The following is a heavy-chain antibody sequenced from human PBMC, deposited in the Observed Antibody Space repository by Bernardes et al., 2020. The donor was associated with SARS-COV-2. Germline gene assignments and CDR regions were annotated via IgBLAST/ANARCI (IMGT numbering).Heavy chain of an antibody. V-gene: IGHV2-5*01. CDR2: IYWMDDT. D-gene: IGHD1-20*01. CDR3: AHGARGRGRSPTPGNINHYDMDV. Sequence: SGPTLVKPTQTLTLTCTFSGFSLRSSGTGVAWLRQPPGKALEWLAVIYWMDDTFYSPSLRGRLTITKDSPRNRVFLTMTNVDSVDAGTYYCAHGARGRGRSPTPGNINHYDMDVWGRGTTVTVSS. J-gene: IGHJ6*02. CDR1: GFSLRSSGTG.